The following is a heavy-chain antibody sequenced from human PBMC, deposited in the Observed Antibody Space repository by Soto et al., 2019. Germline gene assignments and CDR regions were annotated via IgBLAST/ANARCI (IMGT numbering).Heavy chain of an antibody. J-gene: IGHJ4*02. V-gene: IGHV3-23*01. D-gene: IGHD1-1*01. CDR3: AKVLKGVQSYFDY. CDR1: GFHFSSYA. CDR2: ISGSGGST. Sequence: PGGSQSLSSAASGFHFSSYAMSWVRQAPGKGLEWVSAISGSGGSTYYADSVKGRFTISRDNSKNTLYLQMNSLRAEDTAVYYCAKVLKGVQSYFDYWGQGTLVTVSS.